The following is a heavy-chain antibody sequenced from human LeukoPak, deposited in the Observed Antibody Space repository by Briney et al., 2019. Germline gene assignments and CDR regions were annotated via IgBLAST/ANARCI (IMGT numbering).Heavy chain of an antibody. V-gene: IGHV3-30-3*01. CDR3: ARDRSANSRVYYFDY. J-gene: IGHJ4*02. CDR2: ISYDGSIK. D-gene: IGHD6-13*01. Sequence: GMSLRLSCAASGFTFSSYAMHWVRQAPGKGPEWVAIISYDGSIKYQADSVRGRFTISRDDSKNTLYLQMNSLRAEDTAVYYCARDRSANSRVYYFDYWGQGTLVTVSS. CDR1: GFTFSSYA.